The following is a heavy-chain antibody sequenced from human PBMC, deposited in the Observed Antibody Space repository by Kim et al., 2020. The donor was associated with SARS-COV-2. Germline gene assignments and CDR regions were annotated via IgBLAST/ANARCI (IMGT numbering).Heavy chain of an antibody. CDR2: ISGSGGST. J-gene: IGHJ5*02. Sequence: GGSLRLSCAASGFTFSSYAMSWVRQAPGKGLEWVSAISGSGGSTYYADSVKGRFTISRDNSKNTLYLQMNSLRAEDTAVYYCAKYYYDSSGYRRDRWFDPWGQGTLVTVSS. CDR3: AKYYYDSSGYRRDRWFDP. V-gene: IGHV3-23*01. CDR1: GFTFSSYA. D-gene: IGHD3-22*01.